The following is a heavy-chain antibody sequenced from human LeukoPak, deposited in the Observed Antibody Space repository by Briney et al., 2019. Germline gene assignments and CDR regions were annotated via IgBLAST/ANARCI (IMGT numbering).Heavy chain of an antibody. CDR1: GGSISSSSYY. V-gene: IGHV4-39*01. D-gene: IGHD4-17*01. J-gene: IGHJ4*02. CDR2: IYYSGST. Sequence: TSETLSLTCTVSGGSISSSSYYWGWIRQPPGEGLEWIGSIYYSGSTYYNPSLKSRVTISVDTSKNQFSLKLSSVTAADTAVYYCARMNGDPVLDYWGQGTLVTVSS. CDR3: ARMNGDPVLDY.